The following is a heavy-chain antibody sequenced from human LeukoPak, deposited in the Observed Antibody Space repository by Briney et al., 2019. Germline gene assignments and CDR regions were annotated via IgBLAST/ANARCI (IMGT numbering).Heavy chain of an antibody. V-gene: IGHV4-59*08. Sequence: PSETLSLTCAVSGGSISSYYWSWIRQPPGKGLEWIGYIYYSGSTNYNPSLKSRVTISVDTSKNQFSLKLSSVTAADTAVYYCARHGSIRGYSYGPYDYWGQGTLVTVSS. J-gene: IGHJ4*02. CDR3: ARHGSIRGYSYGPYDY. D-gene: IGHD5-18*01. CDR1: GGSISSYY. CDR2: IYYSGST.